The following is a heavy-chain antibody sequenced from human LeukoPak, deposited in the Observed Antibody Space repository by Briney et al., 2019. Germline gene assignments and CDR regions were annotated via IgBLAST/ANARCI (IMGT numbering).Heavy chain of an antibody. CDR2: ISNDGSNK. V-gene: IGHV3-30*18. CDR1: GFTFSSYG. D-gene: IGHD3-16*01. Sequence: GRSLRLSCAASGFTFSSYGMHWVRQAPGKGLEWVALISNDGSNKHYADSVKGRFTISRDNSNNMLYLQMNSLRAEDTAVYYCAKDLYYGYYFYNWGQGTLVTVSS. CDR3: AKDLYYGYYFYN. J-gene: IGHJ4*02.